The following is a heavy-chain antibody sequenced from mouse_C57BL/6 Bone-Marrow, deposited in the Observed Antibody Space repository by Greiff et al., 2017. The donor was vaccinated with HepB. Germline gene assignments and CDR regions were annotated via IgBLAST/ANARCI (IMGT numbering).Heavy chain of an antibody. J-gene: IGHJ3*01. CDR3: ARPGLPAWFAY. D-gene: IGHD2-4*01. CDR1: GYTFTDYY. CDR2: INPYNGGT. Sequence: EVQLQQSGPVLVKPGASVKMSCKASGYTFTDYYMNWVKQSHGKSLEWIGVINPYNGGTSYNQKFKGKATLTVDKSSSTAYMELNSLTSEDSAVYYCARPGLPAWFAYWGQGTLVTVSA. V-gene: IGHV1-19*01.